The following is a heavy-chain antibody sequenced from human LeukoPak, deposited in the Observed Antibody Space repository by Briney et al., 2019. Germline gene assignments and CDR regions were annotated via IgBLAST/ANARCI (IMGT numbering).Heavy chain of an antibody. V-gene: IGHV3-49*03. J-gene: IGHJ4*02. D-gene: IGHD1-1*01. Sequence: GGSLGLSCTASGFTFGDYAMSWIRQAPGKGLEWVGSIRSKAYGETADYAASVKGRFTISRDDSKAIAYLQMNSLKTEDTAVYHCTRDRGAYNLYDYWGQGTLVTVSS. CDR2: IRSKAYGETA. CDR3: TRDRGAYNLYDY. CDR1: GFTFGDYA.